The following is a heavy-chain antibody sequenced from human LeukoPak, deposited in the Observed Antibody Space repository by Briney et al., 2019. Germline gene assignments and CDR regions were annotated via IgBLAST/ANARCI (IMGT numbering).Heavy chain of an antibody. V-gene: IGHV4-39*01. CDR2: IYYSGRT. J-gene: IGHJ6*03. D-gene: IGHD5-18*01. CDR3: ARHVYSYGFYYYYYMDV. Sequence: SETLSLTCTVPGGSIRSGTYYWGWIRQPPGKGLEWIGSIYYSGRTYYNPSLKSRVTISVDTSENQFSLKLSSVTAADTAVYYCARHVYSYGFYYYYYMDVWGKGTTVTVSS. CDR1: GGSIRSGTYY.